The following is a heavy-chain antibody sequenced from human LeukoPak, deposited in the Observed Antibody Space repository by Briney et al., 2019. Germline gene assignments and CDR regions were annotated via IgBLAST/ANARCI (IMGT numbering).Heavy chain of an antibody. J-gene: IGHJ4*02. CDR1: GFDFRKYG. D-gene: IGHD6-19*01. CDR2: MWNDGITG. CDR3: ARDGSGWSSDY. V-gene: IGHV3-33*01. Sequence: GGSLRLSCAASGFDFRKYGIHWVRQAPGKGLERVAIMWNDGITGKYADSVRGRFSVSRDNSKNTVYLEMDSLRAGDTSVYYCARDGSGWSSDYWGQGTLVTVSS.